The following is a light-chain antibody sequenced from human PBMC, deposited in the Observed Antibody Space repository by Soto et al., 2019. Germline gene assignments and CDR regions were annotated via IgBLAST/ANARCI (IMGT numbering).Light chain of an antibody. V-gene: IGKV1-27*01. CDR3: QKHNSAPHT. CDR1: QGISNG. J-gene: IGKJ5*01. Sequence: DIQMTQSPSSLSPSVGDRVTITCWASQGISNGLAWYQQKPGKVPKLLIYAASTLQPGVPSRFSGSGSGTDFTLTISSLQPEDVATYYCQKHNSAPHTFGQGTRLEIK. CDR2: AAS.